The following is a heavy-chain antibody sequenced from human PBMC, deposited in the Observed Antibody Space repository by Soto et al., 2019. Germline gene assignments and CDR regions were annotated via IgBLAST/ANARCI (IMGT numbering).Heavy chain of an antibody. CDR2: IIPIFGTA. Sequence: GASVKVSCKASVGTFSSYAISWVRQAPEQGLEWMGGIIPIFGTANYAQKFQGRVTITADESTSTAYMELSSLRSEDTAVYYCARSPDYYDSSGYPYYFDYWGQGTLVTVSS. CDR3: ARSPDYYDSSGYPYYFDY. D-gene: IGHD3-22*01. V-gene: IGHV1-69*13. J-gene: IGHJ4*02. CDR1: VGTFSSYA.